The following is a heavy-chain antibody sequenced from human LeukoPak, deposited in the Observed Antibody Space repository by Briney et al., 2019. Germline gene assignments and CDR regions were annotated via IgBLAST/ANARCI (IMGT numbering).Heavy chain of an antibody. V-gene: IGHV3-30-3*01. J-gene: IGHJ5*02. CDR2: ISYDGSNK. CDR1: GFTFSSYA. D-gene: IGHD6-19*01. CDR3: AREDIAVAGTYFDP. Sequence: GGSLRLSCAASGFTFSSYAMHWVRQVPGKGLEWVAVISYDGSNKYYADSVKGRFTISRDNSKNTLYLQMNSLRAEDTAVYYCAREDIAVAGTYFDPWGQGTLVTVSS.